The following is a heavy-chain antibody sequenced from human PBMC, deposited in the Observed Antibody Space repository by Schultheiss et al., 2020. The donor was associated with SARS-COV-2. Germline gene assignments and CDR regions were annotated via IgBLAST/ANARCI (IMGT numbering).Heavy chain of an antibody. D-gene: IGHD4-23*01. CDR2: IYHSGST. CDR3: ARGRGGNSNWYFDL. V-gene: IGHV4-30-2*01. J-gene: IGHJ2*01. Sequence: SQTLSLTCAVSGGSISSGGYSWSWIRQPPGKGLEWIGYIYHSGSTNYNPSLKSRVTISVDTSKNQFSLKVSSVTAGDTAVYYCARGRGGNSNWYFDLWGRGTLVTVSS. CDR1: GGSISSGGYS.